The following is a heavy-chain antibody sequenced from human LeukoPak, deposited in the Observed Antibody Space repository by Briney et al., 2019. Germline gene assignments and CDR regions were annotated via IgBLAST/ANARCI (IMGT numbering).Heavy chain of an antibody. J-gene: IGHJ6*03. CDR1: GFTFADYA. D-gene: IGHD6-19*01. V-gene: IGHV3-21*01. CDR2: ITTSSTYM. CDR3: ARDPYSGGYGAYYYYYMDV. Sequence: PGGSLRLSCAASGFTFADYAMTWFRQAPGKGLEWVSSITTSSTYMFYADSVRGRFTISRDNAENSLYLQMNSLRDEDTAVYYCARDPYSGGYGAYYYYYMDVWGKGTTVTVSS.